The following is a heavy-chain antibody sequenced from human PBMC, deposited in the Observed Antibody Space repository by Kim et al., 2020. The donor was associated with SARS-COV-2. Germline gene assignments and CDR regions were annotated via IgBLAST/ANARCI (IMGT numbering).Heavy chain of an antibody. CDR2: ISSSSSTI. CDR3: ASDCNDYVWSWDDAFDI. V-gene: IGHV3-48*04. D-gene: IGHD3-16*01. J-gene: IGHJ3*02. CDR1: GFTFSSYS. Sequence: GGSLRLSCAASGFTFSSYSMNWVRQAPGKGLEWVSYISSSSSTIYYADSVKGRFTISRDNAKNSLYLQMNSLRAEDTAVYYCASDCNDYVWSWDDAFDIWGQGTMVTVSS.